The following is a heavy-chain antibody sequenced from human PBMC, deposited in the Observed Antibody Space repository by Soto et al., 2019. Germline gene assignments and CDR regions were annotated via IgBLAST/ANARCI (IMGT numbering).Heavy chain of an antibody. CDR2: ISGFSGTP. CDR1: GVTFTDNS. CDR3: ARDMRSDSGCYETGY. V-gene: IGHV3-23*01. Sequence: GESXRLSCTASGVTFTDNSRRWLGHAPGKGLEWVSTISGFSGTPYYADSVKGRFTTSRDVSKSTVFLQMNSLRPEDTAVYYCARDMRSDSGCYETGYWGRGTLVTVSS. J-gene: IGHJ4*02. D-gene: IGHD2-8*01.